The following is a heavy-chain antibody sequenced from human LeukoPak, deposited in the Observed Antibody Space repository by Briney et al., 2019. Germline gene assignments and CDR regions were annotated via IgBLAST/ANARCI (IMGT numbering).Heavy chain of an antibody. J-gene: IGHJ4*02. CDR3: AKDPDPRVRGLKVNFFDY. Sequence: GGSLRLSCAASGCTFSSYAMSWVRQAPGKGLEWVSAISGSGGSTYYADSVKGRFTISRDHSKNTLYLQMNSLRAEDTAVYYCAKDPDPRVRGLKVNFFDYWGQGTLVTVSS. V-gene: IGHV3-23*01. CDR1: GCTFSSYA. CDR2: ISGSGGST. D-gene: IGHD3-10*01.